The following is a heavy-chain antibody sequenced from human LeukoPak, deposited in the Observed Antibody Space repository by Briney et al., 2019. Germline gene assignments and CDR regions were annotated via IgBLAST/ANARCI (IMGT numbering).Heavy chain of an antibody. V-gene: IGHV1-69*13. CDR1: GGTFSGYA. D-gene: IGHD3-22*01. CDR2: IIPIFGTA. Sequence: ASVKVSCKASGGTFSGYAISWVRQAPGQGLEWMGGIIPIFGTANYAQKFQGRVTITADESTSTADMELSSLRSEDTAVYYCARDDHPEIVVSYYYYYYMDVWGKGTTVTVSS. CDR3: ARDDHPEIVVSYYYYYYMDV. J-gene: IGHJ6*03.